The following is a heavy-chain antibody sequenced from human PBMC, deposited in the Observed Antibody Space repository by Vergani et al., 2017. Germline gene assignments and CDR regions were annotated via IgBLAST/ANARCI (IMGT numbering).Heavy chain of an antibody. CDR3: ARGNRAVTTFYFDY. CDR2: IYTSGST. Sequence: QVQLQESGPGLVKPSETLALTCTVSGGSISSYYWSWIRQPAGKGLEWIGRIYTSGSTNYNPSLKSLVTMSVDTSKNQFSLKLSSVTAADTAVYYCARGNRAVTTFYFDYWGQGTLVTVAS. D-gene: IGHD4-11*01. J-gene: IGHJ4*02. CDR1: GGSISSYY. V-gene: IGHV4-4*07.